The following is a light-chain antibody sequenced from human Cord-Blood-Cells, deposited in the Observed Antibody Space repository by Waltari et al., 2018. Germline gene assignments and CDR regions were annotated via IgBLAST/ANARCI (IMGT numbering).Light chain of an antibody. CDR2: WAS. CDR3: QQYYSTPYT. Sequence: DIVMTQSPDSLAVSLGERAHLNCKSSPTVLYSSNNKNYLAWYQQKPGQPPKLLIYWASTRESGVPDRFSGSGSGTDFTLTISSLQAEDVAVYYCQQYYSTPYTFGQGTKLEIK. V-gene: IGKV4-1*01. J-gene: IGKJ2*01. CDR1: PTVLYSSNNKNY.